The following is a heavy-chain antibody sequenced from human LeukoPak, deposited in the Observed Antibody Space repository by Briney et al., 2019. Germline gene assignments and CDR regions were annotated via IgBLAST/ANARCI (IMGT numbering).Heavy chain of an antibody. CDR2: IKQDGSEK. V-gene: IGHV3-7*01. D-gene: IGHD2-2*01. CDR3: ARRMADIVVVPAAIGVYNWFDP. CDR1: GFTFSSHW. Sequence: GGSLRLSCAASGFTFSSHWMSWVRQAPGKGLEWVANIKQDGSEKYYVDSVKGRFTISRDNAKNSLYLQMNSLRAEDTAVYYCARRMADIVVVPAAIGVYNWFDPWGQGTLVTVSS. J-gene: IGHJ5*02.